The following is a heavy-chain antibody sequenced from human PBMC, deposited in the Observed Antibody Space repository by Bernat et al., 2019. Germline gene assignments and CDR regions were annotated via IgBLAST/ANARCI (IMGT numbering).Heavy chain of an antibody. V-gene: IGHV3-53*01. Sequence: EVQLVESGGGLIQPGGSLRLSCAASGFTVSSNYMSWVRQAPGKGLEWVSVIYSGGSTYYADSVKGRFTISRDNSKNTLYLQMNSLRAEDTAVYYCAGVSGSYSNWYFDLWGRGTLVTVSS. CDR1: GFTVSSNY. CDR3: AGVSGSYSNWYFDL. CDR2: IYSGGST. J-gene: IGHJ2*01. D-gene: IGHD3-10*01.